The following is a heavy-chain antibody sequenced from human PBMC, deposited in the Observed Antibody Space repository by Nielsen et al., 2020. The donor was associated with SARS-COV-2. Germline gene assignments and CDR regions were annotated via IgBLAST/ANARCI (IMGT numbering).Heavy chain of an antibody. CDR2: ISYDGSNK. Sequence: WIRQPPGKGLEWVAVISYDGSNKYYADSVKGRFTISRDNSKNTLYLQMNSLRAEDTAVYYCAKNYIGSDAFDIWGQGTMVTVSS. CDR3: AKNYIGSDAFDI. V-gene: IGHV3-30*18. D-gene: IGHD5/OR15-5a*01. J-gene: IGHJ3*02.